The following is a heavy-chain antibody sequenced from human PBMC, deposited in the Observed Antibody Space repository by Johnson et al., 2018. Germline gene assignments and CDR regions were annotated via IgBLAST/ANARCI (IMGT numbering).Heavy chain of an antibody. Sequence: QVQLQESGGGVVQPGRSLRLSCAASGFTFSSYGMHWVRQAPGKGLEWVAVISYDGSNKYYADSVKGRFTISRDNSKNTLYLQMNSLRAEDTAVYYFANNPPPDEGAAGDYYYYDYKDVWGKGTTVTVSS. V-gene: IGHV3-30*18. J-gene: IGHJ6*03. CDR3: ANNPPPDEGAAGDYYYYDYKDV. CDR2: ISYDGSNK. D-gene: IGHD6-13*01. CDR1: GFTFSSYG.